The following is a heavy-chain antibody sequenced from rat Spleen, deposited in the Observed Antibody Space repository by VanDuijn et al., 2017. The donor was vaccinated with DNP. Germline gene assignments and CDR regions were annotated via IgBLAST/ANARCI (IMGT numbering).Heavy chain of an antibody. V-gene: IGHV5S13*01. Sequence: EVQLVESGGGLVQPGRSLKLSCAASGFTFSNYGMAWVRQAPKKGLEWVATITASSGTTYYRDSVKGRFTISTDNAKNTLYLQIDSLRSEDTATYYCARPDYWGQGVMVTVSA. CDR3: ARPDY. CDR1: GFTFSNYG. CDR2: ITASSGTT. J-gene: IGHJ2*01.